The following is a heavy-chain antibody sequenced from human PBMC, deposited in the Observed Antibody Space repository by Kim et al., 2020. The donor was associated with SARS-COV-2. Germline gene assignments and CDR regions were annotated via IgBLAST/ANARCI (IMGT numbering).Heavy chain of an antibody. CDR3: ARNIGITMIVVVTGLFDP. V-gene: IGHV4-31*03. J-gene: IGHJ5*02. Sequence: SETLSLTCTVSGGSISSGGYYWSWIRQHPGKGLEWIGYIYYSGSTYYNPSLKSRFTISVDTSKNQFSLKLSSVTAADTAVYYCARNIGITMIVVVTGLFDPWGQGTLVTVSS. CDR1: GGSISSGGYY. D-gene: IGHD3-22*01. CDR2: IYYSGST.